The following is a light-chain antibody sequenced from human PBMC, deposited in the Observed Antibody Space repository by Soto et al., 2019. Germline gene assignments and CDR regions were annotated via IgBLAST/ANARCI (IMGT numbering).Light chain of an antibody. J-gene: IGLJ2*01. Sequence: QSVLTQPPSTSGTPGQRVTISCSGSSSNIGSNHVYWYQQFPGMAPNLIMYRSDQRPTGVPDRFSGSKSGTSASLAISGLRSDDEADYYCSARDDSLSGVVFGGGTKVTVL. CDR1: SSNIGSNH. CDR2: RSD. V-gene: IGLV1-47*01. CDR3: SARDDSLSGVV.